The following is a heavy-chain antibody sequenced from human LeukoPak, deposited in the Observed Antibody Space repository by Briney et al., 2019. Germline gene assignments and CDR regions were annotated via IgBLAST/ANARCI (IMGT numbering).Heavy chain of an antibody. D-gene: IGHD6-13*01. V-gene: IGHV3-33*01. J-gene: IGHJ4*02. CDR2: IWYDGSNK. CDR1: GFTFSSYG. CDR3: ARGDSSSWNNYFDY. Sequence: PGRSLRLSCAASGFTFSSYGMHWVRQAPGEGLEWVAVIWYDGSNKYYADSVKGRFTISRDNSKNTLYLQMNSLRAEDTAVYYCARGDSSSWNNYFDYWGQGTLVTVSS.